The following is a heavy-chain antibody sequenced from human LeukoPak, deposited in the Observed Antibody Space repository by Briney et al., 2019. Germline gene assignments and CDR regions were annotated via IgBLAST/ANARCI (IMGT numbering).Heavy chain of an antibody. CDR3: ARGPSRRGLRSSADY. V-gene: IGHV3-23*01. J-gene: IGHJ4*02. Sequence: GGGPRLSLLAPGFPLFHYALRWVGPAPGEGVGWVSPISGSGDNTYYADSVKGRFTISRDNSKNVMFLQMHSLRAEDTASYVCARGPSRRGLRSSADYWGPGTLVTVSS. CDR2: ISGSGDNT. D-gene: IGHD6-13*01. CDR1: GFPLFHYA.